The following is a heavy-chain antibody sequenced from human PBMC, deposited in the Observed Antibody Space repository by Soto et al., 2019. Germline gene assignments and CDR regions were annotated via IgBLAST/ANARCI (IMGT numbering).Heavy chain of an antibody. CDR2: ISHLYTT. CDR3: RGGGYDSFGC. J-gene: IGHJ4*02. CDR1: GVTISYGGNS. Sequence: SETLSLTCSVAGVTISYGGNSWSRIRQAPRKRLEWLGYISHLYTTYHNRSFKSRLSLSIDRTRNQFSLSLSSMTPADKAGYCARGGGYDSFGCWGQGSQVTVCS. V-gene: IGHV4-30-2*01. D-gene: IGHD2-15*01.